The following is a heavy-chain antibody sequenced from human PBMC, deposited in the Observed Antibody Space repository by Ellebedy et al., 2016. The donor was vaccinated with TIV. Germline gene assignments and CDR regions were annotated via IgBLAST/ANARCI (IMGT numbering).Heavy chain of an antibody. D-gene: IGHD3-10*01. V-gene: IGHV4-39*01. Sequence: MPSETLSLTCTVSGGSISNYYWGWIRQPPGKGLEWIGRIYYSGSTYYNPSLKSRVTISVDTSKNQFSLKLSSVTAADTAVYYCARRRVRGVISSPFDYWGQGTLVTVSS. CDR2: IYYSGST. J-gene: IGHJ4*02. CDR3: ARRRVRGVISSPFDY. CDR1: GGSISNYY.